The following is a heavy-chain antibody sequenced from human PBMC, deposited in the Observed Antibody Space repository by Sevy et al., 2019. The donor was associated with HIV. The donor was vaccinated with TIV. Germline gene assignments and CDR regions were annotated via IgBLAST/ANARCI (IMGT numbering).Heavy chain of an antibody. D-gene: IGHD3-10*01. CDR3: ARAPITMVRGNWFDP. CDR2: IYYSGST. Sequence: SDTLSLTCTVSGGSISSGDYYWSWIRQPPGKGLGWIGYIYYSGSTYYNPSLKSRLTTSLDMSKNQFSLKLSSVTAADTAVYYCARAPITMVRGNWFDPWGQGTLVTVSS. J-gene: IGHJ5*02. V-gene: IGHV4-30-4*02. CDR1: GGSISSGDYY.